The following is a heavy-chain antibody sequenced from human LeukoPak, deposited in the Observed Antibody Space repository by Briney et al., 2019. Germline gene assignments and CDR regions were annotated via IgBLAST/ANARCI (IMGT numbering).Heavy chain of an antibody. CDR3: ARSYDSSGYYYDY. CDR2: IYHSGST. Sequence: PSETLSLTCAVPGGSISSSNWWSWVRQPPGKGLEWIGEIYHSGSTNYNPSLKSRVTISVDKSKNQFSLKLSSVTAADTAVYYCARSYDSSGYYYDYWGQGTLVTVSS. D-gene: IGHD3-22*01. J-gene: IGHJ4*02. CDR1: GGSISSSNW. V-gene: IGHV4-4*02.